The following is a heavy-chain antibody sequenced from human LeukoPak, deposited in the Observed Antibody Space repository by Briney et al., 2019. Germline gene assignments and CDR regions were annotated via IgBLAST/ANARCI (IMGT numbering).Heavy chain of an antibody. D-gene: IGHD3-22*01. CDR3: ARAYYYDSSAAIDY. Sequence: SETLSLTCGVYGGSFSGYYWNWIRQPPGMGLEWIGEINHRGGTGYNPSLKSRVTMSVDTSKNVFSLKLTSVTAADTAVYYCARAYYYDSSAAIDYWGQGILVTVSS. J-gene: IGHJ4*02. CDR1: GGSFSGYY. V-gene: IGHV4-34*01. CDR2: INHRGGT.